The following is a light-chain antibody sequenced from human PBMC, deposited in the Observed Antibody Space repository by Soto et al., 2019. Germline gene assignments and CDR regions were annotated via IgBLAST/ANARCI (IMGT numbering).Light chain of an antibody. J-gene: IGKJ2*01. Sequence: EIVLTQSPGTLSLSPGERATLSCRASQSVSSSYLAWYQQKPGQAPRLLIYGISIRATGIPDRFSGSGSGTDFTLTISRLEPEDFAVYYCQQYGTSLYTYGQGTKLEIK. V-gene: IGKV3-20*01. CDR2: GIS. CDR1: QSVSSSY. CDR3: QQYGTSLYT.